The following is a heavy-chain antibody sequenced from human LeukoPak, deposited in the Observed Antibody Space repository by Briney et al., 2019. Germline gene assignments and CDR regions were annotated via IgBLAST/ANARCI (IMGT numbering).Heavy chain of an antibody. J-gene: IGHJ6*02. D-gene: IGHD3-10*01. V-gene: IGHV1-3*01. CDR3: ARDTAVLLWFGESPEYYGMDV. CDR2: INAGNGNT. CDR1: GYTFTGYY. Sequence: ASVKVSCKASGYTFTGYYMHWVRQAPGQRLEWMGWINAGNGNTKYSQKFQGRVTITRDTSASTAYMELSSLRSEDTAVYYCARDTAVLLWFGESPEYYGMDVWGQGTTVTVSS.